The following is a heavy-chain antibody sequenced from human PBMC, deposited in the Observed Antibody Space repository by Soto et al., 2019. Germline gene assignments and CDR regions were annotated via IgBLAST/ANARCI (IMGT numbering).Heavy chain of an antibody. D-gene: IGHD5-12*01. V-gene: IGHV3-23*01. J-gene: IGHJ4*02. CDR3: AKIRTRQIMATIRY. CDR2: ISGSGGST. CDR1: GFTFSSYA. Sequence: AGGSLRLSCAASGFTFSSYAMSWVRQAPGKGLEWASAISGSGGSTYYADSVKGRFTISRDNSKNTLYLQMNSLRAEDTAVYYCAKIRTRQIMATIRYWGQGTLVTVSS.